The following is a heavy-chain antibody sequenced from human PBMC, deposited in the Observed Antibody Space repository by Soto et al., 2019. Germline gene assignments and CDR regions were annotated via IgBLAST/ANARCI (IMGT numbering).Heavy chain of an antibody. J-gene: IGHJ4*02. CDR1: ANTFINNY. V-gene: IGHV1-46*01. CDR2: FNPRGGTT. CDR3: ARVYGLAQYDDFWSGYYDY. D-gene: IGHD3-3*01. Sequence: QVQLLQSGAEVKKPGASVRISCKSSANTFINNYINWVRQAPGQGLEWLGVFNPRGGTTRYAQKFQGRVTMTGDTSTRTVFMELSNLKSEDTAVYYCARVYGLAQYDDFWSGYYDYWGQGTLVIVSS.